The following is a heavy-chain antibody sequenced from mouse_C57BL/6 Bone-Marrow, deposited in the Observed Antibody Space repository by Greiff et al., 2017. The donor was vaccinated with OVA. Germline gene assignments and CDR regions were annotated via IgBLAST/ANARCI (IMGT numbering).Heavy chain of an antibody. CDR1: GYSITSGYY. D-gene: IGHD2-2*01. V-gene: IGHV3-6*01. CDR2: ISYDGSN. J-gene: IGHJ2*01. Sequence: EVQLQESGPGLVKPSQSLSLTCSVTGYSITSGYYWNWIRQFPGNKLEWMGYISYDGSNNYNPSLKNRISITRDTSKNQFFLKLNSVTTEDTATFFCARKGGYGYGYYFDYWGQGTTLTVSS. CDR3: ARKGGYGYGYYFDY.